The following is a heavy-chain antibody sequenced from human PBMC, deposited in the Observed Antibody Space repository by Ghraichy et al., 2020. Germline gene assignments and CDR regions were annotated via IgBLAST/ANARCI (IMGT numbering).Heavy chain of an antibody. J-gene: IGHJ4*02. V-gene: IGHV3-23*01. Sequence: LSLTCAASGFPFSSYAMRWVRQPPGKGLEWYSGISGSGGSTYYADSVKGWFTITRDNSKNTLYLKMNSLRAEDTAVYYCAKDEAHTYYYDSSGYYYFWGQGTLVTVSS. CDR1: GFPFSSYA. CDR3: AKDEAHTYYYDSSGYYYF. D-gene: IGHD3-22*01. CDR2: ISGSGGST.